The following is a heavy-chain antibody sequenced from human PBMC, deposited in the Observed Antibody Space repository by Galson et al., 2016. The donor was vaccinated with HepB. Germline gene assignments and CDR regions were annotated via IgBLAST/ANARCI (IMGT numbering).Heavy chain of an antibody. Sequence: SVKVSCKASGYTFGGYHIHWVRQAPDQGLEWVGTITPSTGATSYAPKLRGRFTMTRDTSATTVYMELSRLGSEDTAIYFCAGETSATQYFDYWGQGALVTVSS. J-gene: IGHJ4*02. CDR1: GYTFGGYH. CDR3: AGETSATQYFDY. CDR2: ITPSTGAT. V-gene: IGHV1-46*04.